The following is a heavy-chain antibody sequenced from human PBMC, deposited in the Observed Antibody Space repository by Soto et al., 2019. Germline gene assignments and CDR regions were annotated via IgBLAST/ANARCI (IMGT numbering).Heavy chain of an antibody. V-gene: IGHV3-30*03. CDR3: ERHGRSNEYGDYFVDY. CDR1: GFTFSNYG. D-gene: IGHD4-17*01. CDR2: ISYDGNKR. J-gene: IGHJ4*02. Sequence: PGGSLRLSCAASGFTFSNYGMHWVRQAPGKGLEWVATISYDGNKRYHADSVRGRCTISRDSSKNNLYLQLNSLRAEETAVYFCERHGRSNEYGDYFVDYWGQGIPVTVSS.